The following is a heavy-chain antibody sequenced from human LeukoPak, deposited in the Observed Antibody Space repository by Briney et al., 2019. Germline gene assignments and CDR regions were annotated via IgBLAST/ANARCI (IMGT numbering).Heavy chain of an antibody. CDR3: ARDPGSGYEEHFDY. CDR2: IKEDGSEK. V-gene: IGHV3-7*03. CDR1: GFTFSSYW. D-gene: IGHD5-12*01. Sequence: GGSLRLSCAASGFTFSSYWMSWVRQAPGTGLEWVANIKEDGSEKYYMDSVKGRFTISRDNAKDSLYLQMNSLRAEDTAVYYCARDPGSGYEEHFDYWGQGTLVTVSS. J-gene: IGHJ4*02.